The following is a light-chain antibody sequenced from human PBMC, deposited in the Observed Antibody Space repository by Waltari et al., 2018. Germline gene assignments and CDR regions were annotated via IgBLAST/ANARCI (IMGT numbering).Light chain of an antibody. CDR2: ADS. Sequence: SYVLTQPPSVSVAPGQTARVTCGGNNIGSKSVHWYQQKPGQAPILVLYADSDRPSGIPDRFSGSNSGNTATLTISRVEAGDEADYYCQVWDGSTDVVFGGGTKLTVL. J-gene: IGLJ2*01. CDR3: QVWDGSTDVV. V-gene: IGLV3-21*02. CDR1: NIGSKS.